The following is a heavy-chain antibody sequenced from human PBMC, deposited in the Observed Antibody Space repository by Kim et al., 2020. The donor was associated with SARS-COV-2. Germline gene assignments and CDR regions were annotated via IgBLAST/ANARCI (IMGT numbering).Heavy chain of an antibody. Sequence: GGSLRLSCAASEFTFSNAWMSWVRQAPGKGLEWVGRIKTKADGGTTDYLAPVKGRFTISRDDSKHTLYLQMNSLKTEDTAVYYCTTDRLWLPQESWGQGTLVTFSS. CDR3: TTDRLWLPQES. CDR1: EFTFSNAW. D-gene: IGHD5-12*01. CDR2: IKTKADGGTT. J-gene: IGHJ4*02. V-gene: IGHV3-15*01.